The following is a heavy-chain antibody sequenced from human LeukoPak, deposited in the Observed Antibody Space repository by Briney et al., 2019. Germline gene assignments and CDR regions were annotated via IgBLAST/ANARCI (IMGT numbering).Heavy chain of an antibody. CDR1: GFTFSRYW. CDR2: IKQDGSEK. Sequence: GGSLRLSCAASGFTFSRYWMNWVRQAPGKGLEWVANIKQDGSEKYYVDSVKGRFTISRDNAKNPLYLQMNSLRAEDTAVYYCARVWGSGWYMDYWGQGTLVTVSS. D-gene: IGHD6-19*01. V-gene: IGHV3-7*01. CDR3: ARVWGSGWYMDY. J-gene: IGHJ4*02.